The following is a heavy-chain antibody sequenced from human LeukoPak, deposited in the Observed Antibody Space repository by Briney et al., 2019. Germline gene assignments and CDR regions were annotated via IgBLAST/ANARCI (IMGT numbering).Heavy chain of an antibody. D-gene: IGHD3-9*01. Sequence: TGGSLRLSCAASGFTFDDYAMHWVRQAPGKGLEWVSGISWNSGSIGYADSVKGRFTISRDNAKNSLYLQMNSLRAEDTALYYCAKADHYDILTNDWYFDYWGQGTLVTVSS. CDR2: ISWNSGSI. CDR1: GFTFDDYA. J-gene: IGHJ4*02. V-gene: IGHV3-9*01. CDR3: AKADHYDILTNDWYFDY.